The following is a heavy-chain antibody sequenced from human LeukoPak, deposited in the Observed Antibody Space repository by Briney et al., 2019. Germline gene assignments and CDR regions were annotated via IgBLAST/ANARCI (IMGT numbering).Heavy chain of an antibody. CDR1: GYNFRNYG. J-gene: IGHJ3*02. CDR2: ITAGNGNT. CDR3: ARDSARGYSYGYNAFDI. D-gene: IGHD5-18*01. V-gene: IGHV1-18*01. Sequence: ASVTVSCKASGYNFRNYGIGWVRQAPRQGLEWMGWITAGNGNTSYAQKVQGRVTMTTDTSTSTAYMELRSLRSDDTAVYFCARDSARGYSYGYNAFDIWGQGTMVTVSS.